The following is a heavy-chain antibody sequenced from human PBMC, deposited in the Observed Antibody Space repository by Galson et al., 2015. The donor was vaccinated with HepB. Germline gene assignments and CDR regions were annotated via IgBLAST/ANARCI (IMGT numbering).Heavy chain of an antibody. Sequence: SLRLSCAASGFTFSSYAMHWVRQAPGKGLEWVAVISYDGSNKYYADSVKGRFTISRDNSKNTLYLQMNSLRAEDTAVYYCARDSCGGDCYSPGSLDYWGQGTLVTVSS. D-gene: IGHD2-21*02. CDR2: ISYDGSNK. CDR1: GFTFSSYA. V-gene: IGHV3-30*04. CDR3: ARDSCGGDCYSPGSLDY. J-gene: IGHJ4*02.